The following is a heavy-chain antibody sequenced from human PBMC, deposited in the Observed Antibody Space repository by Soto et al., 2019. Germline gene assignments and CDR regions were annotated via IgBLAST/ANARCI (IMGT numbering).Heavy chain of an antibody. J-gene: IGHJ3*02. V-gene: IGHV5-51*01. CDR3: ARQGRYYDSSGYYRYPFDI. D-gene: IGHD3-22*01. CDR2: IYPGDSDT. Sequence: GESLKISCKGSGYSFTSYWIGWVRQMPGKGLEWMGIIYPGDSDTRYSPSFQGQVTISADKSISTAYLQWSSLKASDTAMYYCARQGRYYDSSGYYRYPFDIWGQGTMVTVSS. CDR1: GYSFTSYW.